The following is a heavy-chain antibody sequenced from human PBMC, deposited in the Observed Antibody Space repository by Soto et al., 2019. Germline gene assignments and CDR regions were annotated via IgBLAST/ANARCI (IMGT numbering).Heavy chain of an antibody. D-gene: IGHD2-15*01. J-gene: IGHJ3*02. CDR2: IYYSGST. V-gene: IGHV4-39*01. CDR1: GGSISSSSYY. CDR3: ARHGVGGSCYVDYGDYVCGAFDI. Sequence: SETLSLTCTVSGGSISSSSYYWGWIRQPPGKGLEWIGSIYYSGSTYYNPSLKSRVTISVDTSKNQFSLKLSSVTAADTAVYYCARHGVGGSCYVDYGDYVCGAFDIWGQGTMVTVSS.